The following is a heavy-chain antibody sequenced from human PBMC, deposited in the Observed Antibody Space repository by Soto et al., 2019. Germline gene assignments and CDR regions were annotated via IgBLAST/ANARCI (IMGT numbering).Heavy chain of an antibody. Sequence: QLQLQESGPGLVKPSETLSLTCTVSGGSIISNINYWGWIRQPPGKGLEWIGTLYYSGPAYYNPSLRSRVTMSIDTAKNQFMLSLNSVTAADTAVYYCARLVSAATPYWGQGTLVAVSS. CDR2: LYYSGPA. D-gene: IGHD2-21*02. CDR1: GGSIISNINY. V-gene: IGHV4-39*01. J-gene: IGHJ4*02. CDR3: ARLVSAATPY.